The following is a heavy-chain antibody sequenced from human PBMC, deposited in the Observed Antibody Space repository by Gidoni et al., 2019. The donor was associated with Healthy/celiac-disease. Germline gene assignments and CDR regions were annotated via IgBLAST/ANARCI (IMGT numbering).Heavy chain of an antibody. Sequence: EVQLVESGGGLIQPGGSLRLSCAASGFTVSTNYMSWVRQAPGKGLEWVSVIYRGGSTYYADSVKGRFTISRDNSKNTLYLQMNSLRAEDTAIYYCAREDSGSYPRNWGQGTLVTVSS. CDR1: GFTVSTNY. V-gene: IGHV3-53*01. D-gene: IGHD1-26*01. CDR2: IYRGGST. J-gene: IGHJ4*02. CDR3: AREDSGSYPRN.